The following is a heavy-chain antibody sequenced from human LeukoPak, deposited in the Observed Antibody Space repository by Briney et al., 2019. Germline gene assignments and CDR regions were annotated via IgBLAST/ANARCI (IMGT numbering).Heavy chain of an antibody. V-gene: IGHV3-7*01. CDR3: ARDRDSSTLPGFDP. J-gene: IGHJ5*02. CDR2: IKQDGSEK. CDR1: GFTFSSYW. D-gene: IGHD2-2*01. Sequence: GGSLRLSCAASGFTFSSYWMSWVRQAPGKGLEWVANIKQDGSEKYYVDSVKGRFTISRDNAKNSLYLQMNSLRAEDTAVYYCARDRDSSTLPGFDPWGQGTLVTVSS.